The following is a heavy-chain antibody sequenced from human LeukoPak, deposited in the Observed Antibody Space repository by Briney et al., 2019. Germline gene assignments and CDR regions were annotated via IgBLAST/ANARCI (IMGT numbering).Heavy chain of an antibody. CDR2: VSDDGNYK. J-gene: IGHJ3*02. CDR1: GFTFSSYG. Sequence: GGSLRLSCAASGFTFSSYGMHWVRQAPGKGLEWVAVVSDDGNYKYYAASLKGRFTISRDNSKNTVYLQMNSLRVEDTGLYYCAKEGDSGSFDMWGQGTVVTVSS. D-gene: IGHD2-21*02. CDR3: AKEGDSGSFDM. V-gene: IGHV3-30*18.